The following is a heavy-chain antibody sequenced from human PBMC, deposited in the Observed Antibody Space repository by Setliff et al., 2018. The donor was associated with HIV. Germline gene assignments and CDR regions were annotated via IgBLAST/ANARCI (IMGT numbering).Heavy chain of an antibody. CDR3: ARGPGITMVRGVIPRGRFDP. CDR1: GGSFSGYY. CDR2: INHSGST. D-gene: IGHD3-10*01. Sequence: SETLSLTCAVYGGSFSGYYWSWIRQPPGKGLEWIGEINHSGSTNYNPSLKSRVTISVDTSKNQFSLKLSSVTAADTAVYYCARGPGITMVRGVIPRGRFDPWGQGTLVTVSS. J-gene: IGHJ5*02. V-gene: IGHV4-34*01.